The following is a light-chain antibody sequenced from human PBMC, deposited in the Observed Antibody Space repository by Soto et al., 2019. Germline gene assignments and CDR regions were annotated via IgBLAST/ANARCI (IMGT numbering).Light chain of an antibody. CDR2: KAS. V-gene: IGKV1-5*03. Sequence: DIQMTQSPSTLSASVGDRVTITCRASQSISSWLAWYQQKPGKAPKLLIYKASSLESGDTSRFSGSGSETEFTLTISSLQPDDFATYYCQQYNTYPRTFGQGTKVEIK. CDR1: QSISSW. J-gene: IGKJ1*01. CDR3: QQYNTYPRT.